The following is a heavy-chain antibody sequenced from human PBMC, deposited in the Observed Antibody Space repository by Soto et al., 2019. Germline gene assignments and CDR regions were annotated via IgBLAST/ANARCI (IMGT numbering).Heavy chain of an antibody. D-gene: IGHD3-22*01. J-gene: IGHJ3*02. CDR3: ARGIGIVVVSNDAFDI. CDR2: ISSSSSYI. Sequence: EVQLVESGGGLVKPGGSLRLSCAASGFTFSSYSMNWVRQAPGKGLEWVSSISSSSSYIYYADSVKGRFTISRDNAKNSLYLQMTSLRAEDTAVYYCARGIGIVVVSNDAFDIWCQGTMVTVSS. CDR1: GFTFSSYS. V-gene: IGHV3-21*01.